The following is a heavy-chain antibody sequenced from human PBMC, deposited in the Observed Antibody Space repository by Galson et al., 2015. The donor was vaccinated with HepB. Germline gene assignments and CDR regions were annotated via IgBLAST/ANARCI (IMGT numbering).Heavy chain of an antibody. J-gene: IGHJ4*02. CDR2: TYYRSKWYN. Sequence: CAISGDSVSTNIVAWNWIRQSPSRGLEWLGRTYYRSKWYNDYAVSVQSRITINPDTSRNQFFLNLTSVTAADTAVYFCATRHLALADCFDFWGQGALVTVS. V-gene: IGHV6-1*01. D-gene: IGHD6-19*01. CDR3: ATRHLALADCFDF. CDR1: GDSVSTNIVA.